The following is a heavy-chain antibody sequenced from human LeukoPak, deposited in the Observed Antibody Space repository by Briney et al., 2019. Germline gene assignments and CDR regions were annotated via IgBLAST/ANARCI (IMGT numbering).Heavy chain of an antibody. CDR1: GFTFSSYA. J-gene: IGHJ4*02. CDR2: ISISGGST. V-gene: IGHV3-23*01. CDR3: AKGIQWELPLEY. D-gene: IGHD1-26*01. Sequence: RGSLRLSCAASGFTFSSYAMSWVRQAPGKGLEWVSAISISGGSTYYAGSVKGRFTISRDKSKNTLHLQMNTLRAEDTAIYYCAKGIQWELPLEYWGQGTLVTVSS.